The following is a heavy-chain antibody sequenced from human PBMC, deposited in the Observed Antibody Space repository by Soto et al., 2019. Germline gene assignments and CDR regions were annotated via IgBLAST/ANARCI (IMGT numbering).Heavy chain of an antibody. D-gene: IGHD3-22*01. CDR2: IYPGDSDT. Sequence: GEFLKISCKGSGYSFTSYWIGWVRQMPGKSLEWMGIIYPGDSDTRYSPSFQGQVTISADKSISTAYLQWSSLKASDTAMYYCARRGYYDSSGYYTSYYYGMDVWGQGTTVTVSS. CDR1: GYSFTSYW. CDR3: ARRGYYDSSGYYTSYYYGMDV. V-gene: IGHV5-51*01. J-gene: IGHJ6*02.